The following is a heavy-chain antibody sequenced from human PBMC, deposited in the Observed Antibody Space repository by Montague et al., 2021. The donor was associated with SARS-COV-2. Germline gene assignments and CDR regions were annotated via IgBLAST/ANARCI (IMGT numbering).Heavy chain of an antibody. V-gene: IGHV4-59*08. CDR2: ISDSGST. CDR3: ARVDSSGPGEY. CDR1: GGSLNNYF. D-gene: IGHD3-22*01. Sequence: SETLSLTCTVSGGSLNNYFWSWIRLPPGKGLEWVGYISDSGSTKYNPSLQSRVTISVDTARNQFSLKLLSVTAADTAFYYCARVDSSGPGEYWGQGILVSVSS. J-gene: IGHJ4*02.